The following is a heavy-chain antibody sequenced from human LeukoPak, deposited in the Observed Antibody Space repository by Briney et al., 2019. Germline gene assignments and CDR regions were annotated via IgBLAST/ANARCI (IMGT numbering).Heavy chain of an antibody. V-gene: IGHV1-8*01. Sequence: GASVKVSCKASGYTFTSYDINWVRQATGQGLEWMGWMNPSSGNTGYAQKFQGRVTMTRNTSISTAYMELSSLRSEDTAVYYCARYAWLRTRAIGYWGQGTLVTVSS. CDR3: ARYAWLRTRAIGY. CDR1: GYTFTSYD. CDR2: MNPSSGNT. J-gene: IGHJ4*02. D-gene: IGHD5-12*01.